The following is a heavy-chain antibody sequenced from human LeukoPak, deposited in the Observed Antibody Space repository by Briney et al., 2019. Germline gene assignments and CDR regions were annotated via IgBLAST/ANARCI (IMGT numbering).Heavy chain of an antibody. CDR3: VQDGPLRSDY. J-gene: IGHJ4*02. Sequence: SETLSLTCTVSGASISTYYGSWIRQPAGKGLEWIGRIFASGSTNYNPSLKSRIAMSVDTSKNQFSLNLTSVTAADTAMYYCVQDGPLRSDYWGQGTLVTVSS. D-gene: IGHD5/OR15-5a*01. CDR2: IFASGST. CDR1: GASISTYY. V-gene: IGHV4-4*07.